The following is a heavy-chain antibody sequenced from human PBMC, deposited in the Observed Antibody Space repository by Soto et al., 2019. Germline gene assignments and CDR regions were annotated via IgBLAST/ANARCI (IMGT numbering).Heavy chain of an antibody. Sequence: QVQLVQSGAEVKKPGASVKVSRKASGYRFTDYAIHWVRQAPGQRLEWMGWIKPDNGNTKYSENFQGRVTNIRDPTASTAYKELSSLRSDDTAVYYCARECSSSVFDLWGQGTLVSVSS. CDR3: ARECSSSVFDL. D-gene: IGHD6-6*01. J-gene: IGHJ4*02. CDR2: IKPDNGNT. CDR1: GYRFTDYA. V-gene: IGHV1-3*01.